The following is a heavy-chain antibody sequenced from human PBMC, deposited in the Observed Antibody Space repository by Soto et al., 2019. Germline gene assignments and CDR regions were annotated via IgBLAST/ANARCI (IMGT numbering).Heavy chain of an antibody. D-gene: IGHD2-8*01. CDR1: GGSISSYY. J-gene: IGHJ3*02. CDR3: ARRGYYAISAFDI. V-gene: IGHV4-39*01. CDR2: IYYSGST. Sequence: SETLSLTCTVSGGSISSYYWGWIRQPPGKGLEWIGSIYYSGSTYYNPSLKSRVTISVDTSKNQFSLKLSSVTAADTAVYYCARRGYYAISAFDIWGQGTMVTVSS.